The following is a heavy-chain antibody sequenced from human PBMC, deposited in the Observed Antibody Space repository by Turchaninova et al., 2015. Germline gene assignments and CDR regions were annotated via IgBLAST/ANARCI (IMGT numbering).Heavy chain of an antibody. CDR2: ISYDVSNK. CDR3: ARGSFYYDSGTAGGTFDI. J-gene: IGHJ3*02. Sequence: VHLVESGGGWVQPGRSLRLSCGGAGGPLWSYAMHWVRQAPGKGLEVVALISYDVSNKHYADSVKGRFTISRDNSKNTLDLQMYSLGAEDTAVYYCARGSFYYDSGTAGGTFDIWGQGTMVTVSS. CDR1: GGPLWSYA. V-gene: IGHV3-30*04. D-gene: IGHD3-22*01.